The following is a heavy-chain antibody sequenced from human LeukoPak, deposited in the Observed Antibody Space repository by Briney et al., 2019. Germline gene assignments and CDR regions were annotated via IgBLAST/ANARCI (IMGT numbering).Heavy chain of an antibody. J-gene: IGHJ4*02. CDR3: AKDRYGDYGVSDY. CDR1: EFTFSSYG. D-gene: IGHD4-17*01. V-gene: IGHV3-30*02. Sequence: GGSLRLSCAASEFTFSSYGMHWVRQAPGKGLEWVAFIRYDGSNKYYADSVKGRFTISRDNSKNTLYLQMNGLRAEDTAVYYCAKDRYGDYGVSDYWGQGTLVTVSS. CDR2: IRYDGSNK.